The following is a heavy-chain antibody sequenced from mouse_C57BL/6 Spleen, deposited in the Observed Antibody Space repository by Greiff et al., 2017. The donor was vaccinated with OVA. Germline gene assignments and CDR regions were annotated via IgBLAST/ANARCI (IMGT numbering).Heavy chain of an antibody. CDR3: ARYGYYDYDYFDY. CDR1: GYTFTSYW. CDR2: IHPNSGST. D-gene: IGHD2-4*01. Sequence: VQLQQSGAELVKPGASVKLSCKASGYTFTSYWMHWVKQRPGQGLEWIGMIHPNSGSTNYNEKFKSKATLTVDKSSSTAYMQLSSLTSEDSAVYYCARYGYYDYDYFDYWGQGTTLTVSS. J-gene: IGHJ2*01. V-gene: IGHV1-64*01.